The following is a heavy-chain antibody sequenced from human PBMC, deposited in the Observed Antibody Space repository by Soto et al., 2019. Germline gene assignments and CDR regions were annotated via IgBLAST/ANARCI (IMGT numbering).Heavy chain of an antibody. D-gene: IGHD6-19*01. CDR2: IYPGDSDT. CDR1: GYSFTSYW. Sequence: VESLKISCKGSGYSFTSYWIGWVRQMPGKGLEWMGIIYPGDSDTRYSPSFQGQVTISADKSISTAYLQWSSLKASDTAMYYCATGYSSGWYTNYYYGMDVWGQGTTVTVSS. J-gene: IGHJ6*02. V-gene: IGHV5-51*01. CDR3: ATGYSSGWYTNYYYGMDV.